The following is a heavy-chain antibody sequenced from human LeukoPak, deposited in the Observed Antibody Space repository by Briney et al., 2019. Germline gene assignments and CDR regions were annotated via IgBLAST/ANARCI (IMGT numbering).Heavy chain of an antibody. V-gene: IGHV4-30-2*01. CDR1: GGSISSGGYY. CDR3: ARSLGVGPLF. D-gene: IGHD3-16*01. Sequence: SETLSLTCTVSGGSISSGGYYWSWIRQPPGKGLEWIGYIYHSGSTYYNPSLKSRVTISVDRSKNQFSLKLTSVTAADTAVYYCARSLGVGPLFWGQGTLVTVSS. J-gene: IGHJ4*02. CDR2: IYHSGST.